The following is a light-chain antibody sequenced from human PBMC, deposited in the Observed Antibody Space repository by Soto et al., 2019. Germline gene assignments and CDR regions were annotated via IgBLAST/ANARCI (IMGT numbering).Light chain of an antibody. CDR3: QQYSSYWT. CDR2: DTS. V-gene: IGKV1-5*01. CDR1: QSISSW. J-gene: IGKJ1*01. Sequence: DLQMTQSPSTLSASVGDRVTITCRASQSISSWLAWYQQKPGKAPKLLIYDTSSLESGVPSRFSGSGSGTEFTLTISSLQPDDFAIYYCQQYSSYWTFGQGTKV.